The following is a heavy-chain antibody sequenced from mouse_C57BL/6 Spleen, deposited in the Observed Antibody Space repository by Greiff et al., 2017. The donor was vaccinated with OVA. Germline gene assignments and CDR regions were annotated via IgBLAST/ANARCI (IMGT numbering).Heavy chain of an antibody. CDR2: IYPGSGST. J-gene: IGHJ4*01. CDR3: ASGAYYSKYYAMDY. D-gene: IGHD2-5*01. Sequence: VQLQQSGAELVKPGASVKMSCKASGYTFTSYWITWVKQRPGQGLEWIGDIYPGSGSTNYNEKFKSKATLTVDTSSSTAYMQLSSLTSEDSAVYYCASGAYYSKYYAMDYWGQGTSVTVSS. V-gene: IGHV1-55*01. CDR1: GYTFTSYW.